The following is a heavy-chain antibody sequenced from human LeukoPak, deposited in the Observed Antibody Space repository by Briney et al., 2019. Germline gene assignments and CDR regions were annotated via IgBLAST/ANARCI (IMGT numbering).Heavy chain of an antibody. CDR3: ARSFDRRDGYNSDAFDI. CDR2: IYYSGST. CDR1: GGSISSYY. D-gene: IGHD5-24*01. V-gene: IGHV4-59*01. J-gene: IGHJ3*02. Sequence: PSETLSLTCTVSGGSISSYYWSWIRQPPGKGLEWIGYIYYSGSTNYNPSLKSRVTISVDTSKNQFSPKLSSVTAADTAVYYCARSFDRRDGYNSDAFDIWGQGTMVTVSS.